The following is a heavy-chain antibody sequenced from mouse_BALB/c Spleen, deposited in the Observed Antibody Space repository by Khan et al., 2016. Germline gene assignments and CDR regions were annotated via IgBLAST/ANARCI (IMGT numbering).Heavy chain of an antibody. CDR2: IWNGGNT. Sequence: QVQLKQSGPGLVQPSQSLSITCTVSGFSFTTFGVHWVRQSPGKGLEWLGVIWNGGNTDYNAAFITRLSIITDNSTSQVFLKMNSLQADDTAIYYWARRGGSYGNYGFAYWGQGTLVTVSA. CDR3: ARRGGSYGNYGFAY. D-gene: IGHD2-1*01. J-gene: IGHJ3*01. CDR1: GFSFTTFG. V-gene: IGHV2-4-1*01.